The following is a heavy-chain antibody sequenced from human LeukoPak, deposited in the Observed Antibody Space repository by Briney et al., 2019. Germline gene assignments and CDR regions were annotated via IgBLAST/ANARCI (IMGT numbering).Heavy chain of an antibody. CDR1: GYTFTSYG. D-gene: IGHD6-19*01. CDR3: AREAEGYYYYYMDV. Sequence: ASVKVSCKASGYTFTSYGISWVRQAPGQWLEWMGWISAYNGNTNYAQKLQGRVTMTTDTSTSTAYMELRSLRSDDTAVYYCAREAEGYYYYYMDVWGKGTTVTVSS. J-gene: IGHJ6*03. V-gene: IGHV1-18*01. CDR2: ISAYNGNT.